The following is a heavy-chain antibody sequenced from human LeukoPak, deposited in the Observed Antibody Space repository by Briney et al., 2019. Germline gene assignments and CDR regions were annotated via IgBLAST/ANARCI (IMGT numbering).Heavy chain of an antibody. D-gene: IGHD6-13*01. CDR3: TRLGSAASAL. V-gene: IGHV3-73*01. Sequence: GGSLRLSCAASGFTFSGSAMHWVRQASGKGLEWVGRIRSKANSYATAYAASVKGRFTISRDDSKNTAYLQMNSLKTEDTAVYYCTRLGSAASALWGQGTMVTVSS. CDR1: GFTFSGSA. CDR2: IRSKANSYAT. J-gene: IGHJ3*01.